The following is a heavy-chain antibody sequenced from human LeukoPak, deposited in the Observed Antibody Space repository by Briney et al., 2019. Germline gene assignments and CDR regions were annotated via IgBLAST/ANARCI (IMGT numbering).Heavy chain of an antibody. CDR3: ARSFKEQQLVLSPFDY. V-gene: IGHV5-51*01. J-gene: IGHJ4*02. CDR2: IYPGDSDT. Sequence: GESLKISCRGSGYSFTSYWIGWVRQMPGKGLEWMGIIYPGDSDTRYSPSFQGQVTISADKSISTAYLQWSSLKASDTAMYYCARSFKEQQLVLSPFDYWGQGTLVTVSS. D-gene: IGHD6-13*01. CDR1: GYSFTSYW.